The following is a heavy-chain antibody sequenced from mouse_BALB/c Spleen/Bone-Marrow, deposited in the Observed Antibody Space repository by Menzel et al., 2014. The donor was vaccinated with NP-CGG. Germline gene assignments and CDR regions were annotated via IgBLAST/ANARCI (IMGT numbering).Heavy chain of an antibody. CDR2: IFPGEGST. CDR1: DYTFTSSD. Sequence: QVQLQQSGPELVKPGASVKLSCKASDYTFTSSDINWVRQGPEQGLEWMGWIFPGEGSTKYNEKFKGKATLTIDKSSSTAYMQLSRLTSEDSAVYFCARNYKSAWFTYWGQGTLVTVSA. CDR3: ARNYKSAWFTY. J-gene: IGHJ3*01. D-gene: IGHD2-12*01. V-gene: IGHV1-85*01.